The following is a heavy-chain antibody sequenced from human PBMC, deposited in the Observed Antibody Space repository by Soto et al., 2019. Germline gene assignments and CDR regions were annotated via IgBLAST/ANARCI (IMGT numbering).Heavy chain of an antibody. CDR3: AREQLWTTVVTPGFDY. CDR2: IWYDGSNK. Sequence: GGSLRLSCAASGFTFSSYGMHWVRQAPGKGLEWVAVIWYDGSNKYYADSVKGRFTISRDNSKNTLYLQMNSLRAEDTAVYYCAREQLWTTVVTPGFDYWGQGTLVTVSS. D-gene: IGHD4-17*01. CDR1: GFTFSSYG. V-gene: IGHV3-33*01. J-gene: IGHJ4*02.